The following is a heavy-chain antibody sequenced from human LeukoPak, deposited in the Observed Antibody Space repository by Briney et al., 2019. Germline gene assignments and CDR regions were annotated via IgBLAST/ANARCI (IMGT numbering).Heavy chain of an antibody. J-gene: IGHJ4*02. D-gene: IGHD3-22*01. CDR1: GGSISGYY. CDR2: IYESGST. V-gene: IGHV4-59*01. Sequence: SETLSLTCTVSGGSISGYYWSWIRQPPGKELEWIGYIYESGSTDYNPSLRSRVTISRDTSKNQVSLKLTSVTTADTAVYYCARDRYDHDGSGYYEFWGQGTLVTVSS. CDR3: ARDRYDHDGSGYYEF.